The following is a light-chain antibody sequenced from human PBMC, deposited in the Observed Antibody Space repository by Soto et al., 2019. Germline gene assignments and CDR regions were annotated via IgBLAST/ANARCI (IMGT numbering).Light chain of an antibody. J-gene: IGLJ2*01. Sequence: ALTQPASVSGSPGQSITISCTGTSSDVGSYNLVSWYQQHPGKAPKLMIYEVSKRPPGVSNRFSGSKSGNTASLTISGLQAEDEADYYCCSYAGSSTVVFGGGTKVTVL. CDR1: SSDVGSYNL. CDR2: EVS. CDR3: CSYAGSSTVV. V-gene: IGLV2-23*02.